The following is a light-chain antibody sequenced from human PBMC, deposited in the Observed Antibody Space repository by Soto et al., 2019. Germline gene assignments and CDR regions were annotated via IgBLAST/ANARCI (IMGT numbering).Light chain of an antibody. Sequence: DIQMTQSPSTLSASVGDRVTITCRASQSISSWLAWYQQKLGRAPRLLIYDASTLESGVPSRFSGSRSGTEFTLTISSLQSEDYAVYYCQQYNQWPPWTFGQGTKVDIK. CDR3: QQYNQWPPWT. J-gene: IGKJ1*01. CDR1: QSISSW. CDR2: DAS. V-gene: IGKV1-5*01.